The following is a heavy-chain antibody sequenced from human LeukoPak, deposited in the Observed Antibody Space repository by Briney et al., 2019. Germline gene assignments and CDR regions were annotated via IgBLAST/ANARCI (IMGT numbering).Heavy chain of an antibody. CDR1: GGSISSYY. CDR3: ARTIVVVPAAMVWFDP. V-gene: IGHV4-4*07. Sequence: SETLSLTCTVSGGSISSYYWSWIRQPAGKGLEWIGRIYTSGSTNYNPSLKSRVTMLVDTSKNQFSLKLSSVTAADTAVYYCARTIVVVPAAMVWFDPWGQGTLVTVSS. J-gene: IGHJ5*02. D-gene: IGHD2-2*01. CDR2: IYTSGST.